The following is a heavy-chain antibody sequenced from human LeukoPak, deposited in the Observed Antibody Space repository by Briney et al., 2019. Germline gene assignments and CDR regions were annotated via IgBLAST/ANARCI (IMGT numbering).Heavy chain of an antibody. V-gene: IGHV3-21*04. CDR3: ARTHQYRFDP. CDR2: ISPSSSFK. D-gene: IGHD3-16*02. J-gene: IGHJ5*02. CDR1: GFTFRTYS. Sequence: TGGSLRLSCVASGFTFRTYSMNWVRQAPGRGLAWVSSISPSSSFKYFADSLKGRFTISRDNAKNSLYLQMNSLRAEDTAVYYCARTHQYRFDPWGQGTLVTVSS.